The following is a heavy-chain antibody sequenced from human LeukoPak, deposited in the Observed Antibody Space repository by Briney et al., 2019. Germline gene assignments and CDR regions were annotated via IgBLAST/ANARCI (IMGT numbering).Heavy chain of an antibody. CDR3: ASHHCSGGSCYSYDAFDI. CDR2: IYYSGST. J-gene: IGHJ3*02. CDR1: GGSISSYY. Sequence: SETLSFTCTVSGGSISSYYWSWIRQPPGRGLEWIGYIYYSGSTNYNPSLKSRVTISVDTSKNQFSLKLSSVTAADTAVYYCASHHCSGGSCYSYDAFDIWGQGTMVTVSS. D-gene: IGHD2-15*01. V-gene: IGHV4-59*01.